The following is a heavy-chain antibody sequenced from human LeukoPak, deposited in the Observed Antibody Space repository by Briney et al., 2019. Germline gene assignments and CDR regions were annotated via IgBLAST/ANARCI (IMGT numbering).Heavy chain of an antibody. CDR1: GYTFTSYY. Sequence: ASVKVSCKASGYTFTSYYMHWVRQAPGQGLEWMGIINPSGGSTSYAQKFQGRVTMTRDTSTSTVYMELSSLRSEETAVYYCARAAIGAYYDFWSGPQYWFDPWGQGTLVTVSS. V-gene: IGHV1-46*01. J-gene: IGHJ5*02. D-gene: IGHD3-3*01. CDR2: INPSGGST. CDR3: ARAAIGAYYDFWSGPQYWFDP.